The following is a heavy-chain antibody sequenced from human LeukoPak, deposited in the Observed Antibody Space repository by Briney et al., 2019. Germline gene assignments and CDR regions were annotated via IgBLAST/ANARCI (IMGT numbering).Heavy chain of an antibody. CDR1: GFTFSSYA. CDR2: ISGSGGST. V-gene: IGHV3-23*01. CDR3: AKGKEGDYYYYYMDV. Sequence: GGSLRLSCAASGFTFSSYAMSWVRQAPGKGLEWVSAISGSGGSTYYADSVKGRFTISRDNSKNTLYLQMNSLRAEDTAVYYCAKGKEGDYYYYYMDVWGKGTTVTVSS. J-gene: IGHJ6*03.